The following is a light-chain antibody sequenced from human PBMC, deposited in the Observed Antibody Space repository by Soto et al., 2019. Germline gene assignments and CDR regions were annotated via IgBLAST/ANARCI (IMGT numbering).Light chain of an antibody. CDR2: DAS. CDR3: PQYNSYWT. J-gene: IGKJ1*01. Sequence: DIQLTQSPSTLSGSVGDRVTITCRASQSIGSWLAWYTQKPGKAPKVLIYDASSLQSGVPSRFSDSGSGTEFTLTISSLQPEDFATYDCPQYNSYWTFGQGTKVDLK. CDR1: QSIGSW. V-gene: IGKV1-5*01.